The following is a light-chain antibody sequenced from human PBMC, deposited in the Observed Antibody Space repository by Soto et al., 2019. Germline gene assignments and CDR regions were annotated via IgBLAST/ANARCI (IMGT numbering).Light chain of an antibody. V-gene: IGKV1-39*01. CDR1: QSISSY. CDR2: AAS. J-gene: IGKJ1*01. CDR3: QQSYSEWT. Sequence: DIQMTQSPSSLSASVGDRVTITCRASQSISSYLNWYQQNPGKAPKLLIYAASSLQSGVPSRFSGSGSGTDFTLTISSLQPEDFATYYCQQSYSEWTFGQGTKVEIK.